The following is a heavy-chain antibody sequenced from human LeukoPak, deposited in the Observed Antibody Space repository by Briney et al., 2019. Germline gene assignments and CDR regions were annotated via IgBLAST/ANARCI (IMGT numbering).Heavy chain of an antibody. J-gene: IGHJ4*02. CDR2: IYTGDVT. Sequence: PGGSLRLSCAVSGFRVSSNHMTWVRQAPGKGLEWVSLIYTGDVTYYADSVKGRFTISTDNSKNILYLQMDSLTAEDTALYYRARERDYDTYIDYWGQGTLVTVSS. CDR1: GFRVSSNH. V-gene: IGHV3-53*01. CDR3: ARERDYDTYIDY. D-gene: IGHD3-22*01.